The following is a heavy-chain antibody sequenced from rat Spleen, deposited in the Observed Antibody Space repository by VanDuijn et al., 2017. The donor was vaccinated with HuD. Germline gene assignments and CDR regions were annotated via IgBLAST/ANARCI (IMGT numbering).Heavy chain of an antibody. CDR3: ARHNVTTGDYFDY. Sequence: EVQLVETGGGLVQPGRSLKLSCVVSGFTFINYWMSWTRQAPGKGLEWVASITHSGGTHYPDSVKGRFTISRDTAQNPLYLQMNSMRSEETATYYCARHNVTTGDYFDYWGQGVMVTVSS. CDR1: GFTFINYW. V-gene: IGHV5-31*01. J-gene: IGHJ2*01. D-gene: IGHD1-10*01. CDR2: ITHSGGT.